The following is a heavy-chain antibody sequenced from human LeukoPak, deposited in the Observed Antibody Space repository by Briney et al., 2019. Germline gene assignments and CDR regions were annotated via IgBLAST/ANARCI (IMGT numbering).Heavy chain of an antibody. J-gene: IGHJ4*02. Sequence: SETLSLTCTVSGGSISSYYWSWIRQPPGKGLEWIGYIYYSGSTNYNPSLKSRVTISEDTSKNQFSLKVSSVTAADTAVYYCARVIYSSGYLPDYWGQGTLVTVSS. D-gene: IGHD3-22*01. CDR2: IYYSGST. V-gene: IGHV4-59*01. CDR3: ARVIYSSGYLPDY. CDR1: GGSISSYY.